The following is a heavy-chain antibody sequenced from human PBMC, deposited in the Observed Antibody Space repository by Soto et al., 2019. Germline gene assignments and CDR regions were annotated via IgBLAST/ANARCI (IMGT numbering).Heavy chain of an antibody. CDR1: GYTFTGYY. D-gene: IGHD2-15*01. V-gene: IGHV1-2*04. CDR2: INPNSGGT. Sequence: GSVKVSCKASGYTFTGYYMHWVRQAPGQGLEWMGWINPNSGGTNYAQKFQGWVTMTRDTSISTAYMELSRLRSDDTAVYYCARGYVVVVAATVFGAFDIWGQGTMVTASS. CDR3: ARGYVVVVAATVFGAFDI. J-gene: IGHJ3*02.